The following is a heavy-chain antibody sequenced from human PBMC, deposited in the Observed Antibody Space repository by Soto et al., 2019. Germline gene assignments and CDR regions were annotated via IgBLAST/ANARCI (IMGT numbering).Heavy chain of an antibody. V-gene: IGHV4-34*01. J-gene: IGHJ6*02. CDR1: GGSFSGYY. D-gene: IGHD4-4*01. Sequence: SETLSLTCAVYGGSFSGYYWSWIRQPPGKGLEWIGEINHSGSTNYNPSLKSRVTISVDTSKSQFSLKLSSVTAADTSMYYCARAFYSTPGMDVGGQGTTVTVSS. CDR3: ARAFYSTPGMDV. CDR2: INHSGST.